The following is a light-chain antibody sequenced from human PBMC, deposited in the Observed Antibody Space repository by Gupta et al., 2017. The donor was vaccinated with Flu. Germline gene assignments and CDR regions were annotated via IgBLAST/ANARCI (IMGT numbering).Light chain of an antibody. J-gene: IGKJ2*03. CDR2: GAS. CDR1: QTVSNSY. Sequence: RATPSCRASQTVSNSYLAWYQQRPGQAPRLLIYGASSRATGIPDRFSGSGSGTDFTLTISRLEPEDFAVYYCQQYGNSPPYSFGHGTKLEIK. V-gene: IGKV3-20*01. CDR3: QQYGNSPPYS.